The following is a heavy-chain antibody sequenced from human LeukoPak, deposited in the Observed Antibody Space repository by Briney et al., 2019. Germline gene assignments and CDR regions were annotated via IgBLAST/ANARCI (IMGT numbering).Heavy chain of an antibody. V-gene: IGHV1-24*01. CDR2: FDPEDGET. Sequence: ASVKVSCKVSGYSLTELSIHWVRQAPGKGLEWMGGFDPEDGETIYAQKFQGRVTMTEDTSTDTAYMELSSLRSEDTAVYYCAGAYCGGDCYSYDYWGQGALVTVSS. CDR3: AGAYCGGDCYSYDY. J-gene: IGHJ4*02. CDR1: GYSLTELS. D-gene: IGHD2-21*02.